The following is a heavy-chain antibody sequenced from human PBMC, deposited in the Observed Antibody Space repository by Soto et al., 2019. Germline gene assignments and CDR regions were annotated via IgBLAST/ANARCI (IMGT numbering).Heavy chain of an antibody. D-gene: IGHD4-17*01. CDR1: GFTFSTYA. V-gene: IGHV3-23*01. Sequence: GGSLRLSCAASGFTFSTYAMNWVRQAPGKGLEWVSAISAGGGSTYYADSVKGRFTISRDNSINTLYLQLNSLRTDDTAVYYCAHPRGYGVFDAYDIWGQGAVVTVSS. CDR2: ISAGGGST. J-gene: IGHJ3*02. CDR3: AHPRGYGVFDAYDI.